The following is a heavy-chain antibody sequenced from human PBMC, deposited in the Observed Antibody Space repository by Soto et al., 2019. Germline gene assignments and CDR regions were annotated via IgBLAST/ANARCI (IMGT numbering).Heavy chain of an antibody. J-gene: IGHJ4*02. CDR2: TIPIFGTA. CDR1: GGTFSSYA. Sequence: QVQLVQSGAEVKKPGSSVKVSCKASGGTFSSYAISWVRQAPGQGLEWMGGTIPIFGTANYAQKFQGRVMMTADESTSTADMELSSLRSEDTAVYYCARSRLSGIAVAGTERFDYWGQGTLVTVSS. D-gene: IGHD6-19*01. CDR3: ARSRLSGIAVAGTERFDY. V-gene: IGHV1-69*12.